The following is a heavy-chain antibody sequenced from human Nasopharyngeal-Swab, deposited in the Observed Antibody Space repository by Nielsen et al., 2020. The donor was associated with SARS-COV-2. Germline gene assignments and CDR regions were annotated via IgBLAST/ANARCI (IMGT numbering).Heavy chain of an antibody. CDR3: GRGDQGYCSGGSCYYFDY. D-gene: IGHD2-15*01. V-gene: IGHV4-59*13. J-gene: IGHJ4*02. CDR1: GGSISSYY. CDR2: VDSSGST. Sequence: LETLSLTCTVSGGSISSYYWSWIRQPPGKGLEWIGCVDSSGSTNYKHSLKSRVTISVDTSKNQFSLNLSSVTAADTAVYYCGRGDQGYCSGGSCYYFDYWGQGTLVTVSS.